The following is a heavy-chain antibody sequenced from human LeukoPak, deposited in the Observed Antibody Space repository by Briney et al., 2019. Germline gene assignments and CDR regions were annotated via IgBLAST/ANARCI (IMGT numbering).Heavy chain of an antibody. J-gene: IGHJ5*02. Sequence: SETLSLTCTVSGGSVSFDYWSWIRQPPGKGLEWIGYIYYSGSTNYNPSLKSRVTISVDTSKNQFSLKLSSVTAADTAVYYCARTYGSGSYDFDPWGQGTLVTVSS. D-gene: IGHD3-10*01. V-gene: IGHV4-59*02. CDR1: GGSVSFDY. CDR2: IYYSGST. CDR3: ARTYGSGSYDFDP.